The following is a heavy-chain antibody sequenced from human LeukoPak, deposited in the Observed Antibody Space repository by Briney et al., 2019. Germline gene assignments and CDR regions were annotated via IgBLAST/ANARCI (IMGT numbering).Heavy chain of an antibody. CDR1: GGSISSSRYY. CDR3: VSPPVDSIVIVGRSPHFDY. D-gene: IGHD3-22*01. Sequence: PSETLSLTCTVSGGSISSSRYYWTWIRQPPEMGLEWIANIYYSGTTYYNPSLKSRVTISIDTFKNQFSLRLSSVTAADTAVYYCVSPPVDSIVIVGRSPHFDYWGQGALVTVSS. V-gene: IGHV4-39*01. CDR2: IYYSGTT. J-gene: IGHJ4*02.